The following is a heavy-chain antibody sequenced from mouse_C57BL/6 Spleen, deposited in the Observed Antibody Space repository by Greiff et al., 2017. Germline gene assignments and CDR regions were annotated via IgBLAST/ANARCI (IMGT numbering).Heavy chain of an antibody. Sequence: QVQLQQPGAELVKPGASAKLSCKASGYTFTSYWMHWVKQRPGRGLEWIGRIDPNSGGTKYNEKVKSKATLTVDKPSSKAYMQLSSLTSEDSAVYYGARRNDGYYSYFDYWGQGTTRTVSS. D-gene: IGHD2-3*01. CDR2: IDPNSGGT. J-gene: IGHJ2*01. CDR1: GYTFTSYW. V-gene: IGHV1-72*01. CDR3: ARRNDGYYSYFDY.